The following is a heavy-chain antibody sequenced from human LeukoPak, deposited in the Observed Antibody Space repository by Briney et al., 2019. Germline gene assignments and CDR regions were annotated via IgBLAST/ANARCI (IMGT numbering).Heavy chain of an antibody. D-gene: IGHD5-18*01. CDR2: IDPSDSDT. Sequence: GESLKISCKASGYSFTTYWIGWVRQMPGKGLEWMGIIDPSDSDTRYTPSFQGQVTISADKSLTTAYLQWNSLKASDTALYYCARQTAMGRSGDYWGQGTLVTVSS. J-gene: IGHJ4*02. V-gene: IGHV5-51*01. CDR1: GYSFTTYW. CDR3: ARQTAMGRSGDY.